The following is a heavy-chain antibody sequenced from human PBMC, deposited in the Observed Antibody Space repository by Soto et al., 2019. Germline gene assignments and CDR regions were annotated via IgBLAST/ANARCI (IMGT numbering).Heavy chain of an antibody. CDR2: INRSGST. D-gene: IGHD4-17*01. CDR3: ARGGLTTVPPLT. Sequence: QMQLQQWGAGLLKPSETLSLTCAVYGGSFSGYYYYWIRQPPGKGLEWIGEINRSGSTNYNPSLKSRGPISVGTSKNQFSPTLSSVTAADTAIYYCARGGLTTVPPLTWGQGTLVTVSS. CDR1: GGSFSGYY. J-gene: IGHJ4*02. V-gene: IGHV4-34*01.